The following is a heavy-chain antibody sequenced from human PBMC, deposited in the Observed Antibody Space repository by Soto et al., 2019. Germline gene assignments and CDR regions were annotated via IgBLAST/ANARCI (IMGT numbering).Heavy chain of an antibody. J-gene: IGHJ5*02. Sequence: QVQLVPSGAEVKKPGSSVRVSCKASGGTFNNYAVSWVRLAPGQGLEWMAGIIPIFGIPNYAQKFQGRLTITADKSTSTAYMELVSLTSEDTAVYYCARASDGYNYNWFDPWGQGTLVTVSS. CDR3: ARASDGYNYNWFDP. V-gene: IGHV1-69*17. CDR1: GGTFNNYA. D-gene: IGHD5-12*01. CDR2: IIPIFGIP.